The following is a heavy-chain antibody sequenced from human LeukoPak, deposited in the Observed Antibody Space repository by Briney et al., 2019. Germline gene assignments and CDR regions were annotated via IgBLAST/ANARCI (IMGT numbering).Heavy chain of an antibody. CDR1: GFTFSSYG. J-gene: IGHJ4*02. CDR2: IWYDGSNK. D-gene: IGHD3-22*01. Sequence: SGGSLRLSCAASGFTFSSYGMHWVRQAPGKGLEWVAVIWYDGSNKYYADSVKGRFTISRDNSKNTLYLKMNSLRAEDTAVYYCARGLPYYDSSGYYYYWGQGTLVTVSS. CDR3: ARGLPYYDSSGYYYY. V-gene: IGHV3-33*01.